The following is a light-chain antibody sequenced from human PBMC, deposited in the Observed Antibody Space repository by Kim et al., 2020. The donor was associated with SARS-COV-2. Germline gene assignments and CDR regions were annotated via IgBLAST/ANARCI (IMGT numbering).Light chain of an antibody. CDR2: GVS. V-gene: IGKV3-15*01. Sequence: EIVMTHSPATLSVSPGERATLSCRASQSVSSNLAWYQQKPGQAPRLLIYGVSTRATGIPARFSGSGSGTEFTLTISSLQSEDFAVYYCQQYNKWPNTFGQGTKLEI. CDR3: QQYNKWPNT. CDR1: QSVSSN. J-gene: IGKJ2*01.